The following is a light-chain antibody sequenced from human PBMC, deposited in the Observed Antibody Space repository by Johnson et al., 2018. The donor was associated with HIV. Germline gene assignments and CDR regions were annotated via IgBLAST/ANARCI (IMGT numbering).Light chain of an antibody. J-gene: IGLJ1*01. CDR1: SSNIGNNY. CDR2: GNN. CDR3: GTWDSSMSAV. Sequence: QSVLTQPPSVSAAPGQKVTISCSGSSSNIGNNYVSWYQQFPGTAPKLLIYGNNKRPSGIPDRFSGSNSGTSATLGITGLQTGDEANYYCGTWDSSMSAVFGSGTKVTVL. V-gene: IGLV1-51*01.